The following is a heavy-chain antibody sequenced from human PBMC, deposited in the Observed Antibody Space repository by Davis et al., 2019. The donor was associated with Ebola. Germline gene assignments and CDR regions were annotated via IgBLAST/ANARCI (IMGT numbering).Heavy chain of an antibody. CDR1: GFAFNTYL. CDR3: AKDVRREAAALQY. J-gene: IGHJ4*02. CDR2: ISGSGDRT. D-gene: IGHD6-25*01. V-gene: IGHV3-23*01. Sequence: PGGSLRLSCAASGFAFNTYLMSWVRQAPGKGLEWVSAISGSGDRTYYADSVKGRFTISRDNSKNTLFLQMNSLRPEDTAVYYCAKDVRREAAALQYWAQGTLVTVSS.